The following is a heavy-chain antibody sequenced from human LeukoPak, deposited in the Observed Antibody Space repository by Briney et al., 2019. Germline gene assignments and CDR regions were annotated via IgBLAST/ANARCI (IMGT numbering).Heavy chain of an antibody. CDR2: IYHSGRT. Sequence: SETLSLTCAVSGGSISSSNWWSWVRQPPGKGLEWIGEIYHSGRTNYTPSLKSRVTISVDKSKNQLSLKLSSVTAADTAVYYCARDNYDNSGYYFDYWGQGTLVTVSS. CDR1: GGSISSSNW. J-gene: IGHJ4*02. D-gene: IGHD3-22*01. V-gene: IGHV4-4*02. CDR3: ARDNYDNSGYYFDY.